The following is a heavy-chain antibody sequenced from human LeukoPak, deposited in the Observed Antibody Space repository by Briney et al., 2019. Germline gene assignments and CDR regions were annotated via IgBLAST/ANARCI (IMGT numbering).Heavy chain of an antibody. J-gene: IGHJ4*02. CDR3: PRDIVGATTLDY. D-gene: IGHD1-26*01. CDR1: GFTFSFYS. Sequence: GGSLRLSCAASGFTFSFYSMSWVSQAPGKGLQWVSFITGSSSTIHYADSVRGRFTISRDNAKNSLYLQMNSLRDEDTAVYYCPRDIVGATTLDYWGQGTLVTVSS. V-gene: IGHV3-48*02. CDR2: ITGSSSTI.